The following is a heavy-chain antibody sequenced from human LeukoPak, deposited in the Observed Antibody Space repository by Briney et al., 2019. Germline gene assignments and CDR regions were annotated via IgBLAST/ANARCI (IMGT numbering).Heavy chain of an antibody. V-gene: IGHV3-53*01. CDR1: GFTVSSNY. D-gene: IGHD3-10*01. CDR3: ASHGSGSYYPEGAFDI. CDR2: IYSGGST. J-gene: IGHJ3*02. Sequence: GGSLRLSYAASGFTVSSNYMSWVRQAPGKGLEWVSVIYSGGSTYYADSVKGRFTIPRDNSKNTLYLQMNSLRAEDTAVYYCASHGSGSYYPEGAFDIWGQGTMVTVSS.